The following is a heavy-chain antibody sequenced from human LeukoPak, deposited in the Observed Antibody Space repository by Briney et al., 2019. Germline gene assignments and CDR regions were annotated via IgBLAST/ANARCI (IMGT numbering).Heavy chain of an antibody. CDR2: ISAYNGNT. J-gene: IGHJ4*02. CDR3: ARGDLDYYGGSGDYEAFDY. D-gene: IGHD3-22*01. V-gene: IGHV1-18*01. Sequence: ASVKVSFKASVYTFTSYGINWVRQAPGQGMEWLGWISAYNGNTNFAQKLQGRVTMTTDTHTSTAYMELRSLRADDTAVYYCARGDLDYYGGSGDYEAFDYWGQGTLVTVSS. CDR1: VYTFTSYG.